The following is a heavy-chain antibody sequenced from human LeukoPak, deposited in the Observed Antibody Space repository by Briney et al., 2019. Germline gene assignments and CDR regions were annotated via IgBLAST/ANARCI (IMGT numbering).Heavy chain of an antibody. V-gene: IGHV1-69*04. CDR1: GGTFSSYA. J-gene: IGHJ6*02. D-gene: IGHD6-19*01. CDR2: IIPILGIA. CDR3: ARDIAVDGGDYYYGMDV. Sequence: GASVKVSCKASGGTFSSYAISWVRQAPGQGLEWMGRIIPILGIASYAQKFQGRVTITADKSTSTAYMELSSLRSEDTDVYYCARDIAVDGGDYYYGMDVWGQGTTVTVSS.